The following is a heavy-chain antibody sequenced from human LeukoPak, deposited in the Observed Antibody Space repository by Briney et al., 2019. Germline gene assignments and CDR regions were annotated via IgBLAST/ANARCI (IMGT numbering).Heavy chain of an antibody. D-gene: IGHD3-10*01. J-gene: IGHJ4*02. CDR1: GFTFSSHG. Sequence: GGSLRLSCAASGFTFSSHGMSWVRQAPGKGLEWVSTISGSGDNTYYADSVKGRFTISKDNSKNTLYLQMNSLRAEDTAVYYCAKVTYGSGTYGAFDYWGQGTLVTVSS. V-gene: IGHV3-23*01. CDR2: ISGSGDNT. CDR3: AKVTYGSGTYGAFDY.